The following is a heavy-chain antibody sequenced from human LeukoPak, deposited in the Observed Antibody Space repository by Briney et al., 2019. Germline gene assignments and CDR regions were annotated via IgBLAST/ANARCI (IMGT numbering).Heavy chain of an antibody. J-gene: IGHJ6*03. CDR3: ARSGYSYGYGDYYYYYYVDV. CDR1: GYTFTSYG. CDR2: ISAYNGNT. Sequence: ASVKVSCKASGYTFTSYGISWVRQAPGQGLEWMGWISAYNGNTNYAQKLQGRVTMTTDASTSTAYMELRSLRSDDTAVYYCARSGYSYGYGDYYYYYYVDVWGKGTTVTVSS. V-gene: IGHV1-18*01. D-gene: IGHD5-18*01.